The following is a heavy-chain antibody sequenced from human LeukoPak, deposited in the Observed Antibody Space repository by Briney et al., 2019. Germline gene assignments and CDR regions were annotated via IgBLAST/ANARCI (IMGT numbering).Heavy chain of an antibody. Sequence: ASVSVSCKASGYTFTSYYMHWVRQAPGQGLEWMGIINLRGGSTTYAQKFQGRVTMTRDMSTSTVYMELSSLRSEDTAVYYCARAGYSLTGGSDYWGQGTLVTVSS. CDR2: INLRGGST. CDR3: ARAGYSLTGGSDY. J-gene: IGHJ4*02. D-gene: IGHD5-24*01. V-gene: IGHV1-46*01. CDR1: GYTFTSYY.